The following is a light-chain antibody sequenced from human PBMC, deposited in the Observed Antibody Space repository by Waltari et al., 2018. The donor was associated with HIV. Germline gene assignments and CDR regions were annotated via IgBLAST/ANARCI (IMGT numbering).Light chain of an antibody. Sequence: QSALTQPPSASGSPGQSVTISCTGTSSDVGGYNYVYWYQQHPGKAPKLMIYQVNKRPSGVPARFSGTKSGNRASLTVSGLQAEDEADYYCSSFAGSNNLMVFGGGTKLTVL. CDR3: SSFAGSNNLMV. CDR2: QVN. V-gene: IGLV2-8*01. CDR1: SSDVGGYNY. J-gene: IGLJ2*01.